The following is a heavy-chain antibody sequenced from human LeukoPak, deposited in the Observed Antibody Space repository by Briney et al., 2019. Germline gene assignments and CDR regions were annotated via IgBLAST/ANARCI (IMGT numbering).Heavy chain of an antibody. D-gene: IGHD2-15*01. CDR2: IHGDGRT. CDR3: ARDFEVCSGGSCYPTIDY. Sequence: GGSLRLSCAASGFTVSGTYMSWVRQAPGKGLEWVSLIHGDGRTDYADSVKGRFTVSRDNSKNTLYLQMNSLRDEDTAVYYCARDFEVCSGGSCYPTIDYWGQGTLVTVSS. V-gene: IGHV3-53*01. J-gene: IGHJ4*02. CDR1: GFTVSGTY.